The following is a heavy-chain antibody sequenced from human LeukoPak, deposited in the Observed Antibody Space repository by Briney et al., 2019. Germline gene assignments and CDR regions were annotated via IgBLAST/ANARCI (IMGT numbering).Heavy chain of an antibody. D-gene: IGHD5-24*01. CDR2: IIPIFGTA. V-gene: IGHV1-69*13. Sequence: GASVKVSCKVSGYTFTSYAMHWVRQAPGQGLEWMGGIIPIFGTANYAQKFQGRVTITADESTSTAYMELSSLRSEDTAVYYCARGMATITAAFFDYWGQGTLVTVSS. J-gene: IGHJ4*02. CDR3: ARGMATITAAFFDY. CDR1: GYTFTSYA.